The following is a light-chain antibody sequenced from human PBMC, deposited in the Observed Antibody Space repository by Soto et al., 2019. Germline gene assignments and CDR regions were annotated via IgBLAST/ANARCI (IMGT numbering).Light chain of an antibody. CDR2: AAS. CDR3: LQHSGYPLT. CDR1: QDISHY. J-gene: IGKJ4*01. Sequence: DIPMTQSPSAMSASVGDRVTITCRASQDISHYLAWFQQKPGKVPKRLIYAASNLQSGVPSRFSGRGSGTEFTLTISSLQPEDFATYYCLQHSGYPLTFGGGTKVEI. V-gene: IGKV1-17*03.